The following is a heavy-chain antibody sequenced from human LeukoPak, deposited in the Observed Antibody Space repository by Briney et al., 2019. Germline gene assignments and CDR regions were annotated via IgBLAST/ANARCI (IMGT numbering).Heavy chain of an antibody. D-gene: IGHD5-12*01. CDR2: IYYSGTT. CDR3: ASGYSGYDFAEDYDY. CDR1: GGSLSSSPYY. Sequence: PSETLSLTCTVSGGSLSSSPYYWGWIRQPPGRGLEWIGSIYYSGTTHYSPSLESRVTISVDTSKNQFSLKLSSVTAVDTAVYYCASGYSGYDFAEDYDYWGQGTLVTVSS. V-gene: IGHV4-39*01. J-gene: IGHJ4*02.